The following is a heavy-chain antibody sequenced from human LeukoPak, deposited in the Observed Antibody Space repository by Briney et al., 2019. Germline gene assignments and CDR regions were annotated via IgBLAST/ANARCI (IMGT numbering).Heavy chain of an antibody. CDR1: GGSISSGGYS. CDR2: IYHSGST. CDR3: ARGITMVRGASGWFDP. D-gene: IGHD3-10*01. J-gene: IGHJ5*02. V-gene: IGHV4-30-2*01. Sequence: SQTLSLTCAVSGGSISSGGYSWSWIRQPPGKGLEWIGYIYHSGSTYYNPSLKSRVTISVDRSKNQFSLKLSPVTAADTAVYYCARGITMVRGASGWFDPWGQGTLVTVSS.